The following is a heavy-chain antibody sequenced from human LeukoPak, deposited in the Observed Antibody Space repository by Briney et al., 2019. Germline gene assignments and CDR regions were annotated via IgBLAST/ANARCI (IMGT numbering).Heavy chain of an antibody. CDR2: INHSGST. Sequence: SETLSLTCAVYGGSFSGYYWSWIRQPPGKGLEWIGEINHSGSTNYNPSLKSRVTISVDTSKNQFSLKLSSVTAADTAVYYCARGTGSGWYDYWGQGTLVTVSS. J-gene: IGHJ4*02. D-gene: IGHD6-19*01. CDR1: GGSFSGYY. V-gene: IGHV4-34*01. CDR3: ARGTGSGWYDY.